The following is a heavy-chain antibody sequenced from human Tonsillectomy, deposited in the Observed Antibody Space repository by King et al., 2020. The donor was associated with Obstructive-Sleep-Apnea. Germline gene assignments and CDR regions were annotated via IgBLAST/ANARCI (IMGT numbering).Heavy chain of an antibody. D-gene: IGHD2-21*02. V-gene: IGHV5-51*01. Sequence: VQLVESGAEVKKPGESLKISCEASGYRFSNYWIAWVRQMPGKGLECMGIIYPDDSDIRYNPSFQGQVTISADRSISTSYLQWSSLKASDTATYYCARRGTWVTTNYHYNAMDVWGQGTTVTVSS. CDR1: GYRFSNYW. CDR3: ARRGTWVTTNYHYNAMDV. J-gene: IGHJ6*02. CDR2: IYPDDSDI.